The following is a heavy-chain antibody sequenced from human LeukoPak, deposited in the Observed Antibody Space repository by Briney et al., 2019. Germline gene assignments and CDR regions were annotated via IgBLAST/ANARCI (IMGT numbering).Heavy chain of an antibody. J-gene: IGHJ4*02. CDR3: ARGVGPSDRYFDWLLLDYFDY. CDR2: ISSSSSTI. D-gene: IGHD3-9*01. V-gene: IGHV3-48*02. CDR1: GFTFSSYS. Sequence: GGSLRLSCAASGFTFSSYSINWARQAPGKGLEWVSYISSSSSTIYYADSVKGRFTISRDNAKNSLYLQMNSLRDEDTAVYYCARGVGPSDRYFDWLLLDYFDYWGQGTLVTVSS.